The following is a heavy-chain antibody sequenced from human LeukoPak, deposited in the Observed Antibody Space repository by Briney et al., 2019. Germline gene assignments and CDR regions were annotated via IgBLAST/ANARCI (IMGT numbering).Heavy chain of an antibody. D-gene: IGHD4-17*01. CDR1: GFTFSSHA. Sequence: GSLRLSCAASGFTFSSHAMSWVRQGPGKGLEWVSAISGSGGRTYYADSMKGRFTISRDNSKNTVYLQMNSLRVEDTAVYYCAKNRNGDYAQYFEYWGQGTLVTVSS. CDR2: ISGSGGRT. V-gene: IGHV3-23*01. J-gene: IGHJ4*02. CDR3: AKNRNGDYAQYFEY.